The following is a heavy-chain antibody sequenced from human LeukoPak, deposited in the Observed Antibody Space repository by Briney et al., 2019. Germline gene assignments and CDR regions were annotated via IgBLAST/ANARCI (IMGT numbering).Heavy chain of an antibody. CDR3: ARMIGGLLSKLGANSQYYGMDV. D-gene: IGHD3-16*01. J-gene: IGHJ6*02. Sequence: PSETLSLTCTVSGGSISSSSYYWSWIRQPPGKGLEWIGEINHSGSTNYNPSLKSRVTISVDTSKNQFSLKLSSVTAADTAVYYCARMIGGLLSKLGANSQYYGMDVWGQGTTVTVSS. CDR1: GGSISSSSYY. CDR2: INHSGST. V-gene: IGHV4-39*07.